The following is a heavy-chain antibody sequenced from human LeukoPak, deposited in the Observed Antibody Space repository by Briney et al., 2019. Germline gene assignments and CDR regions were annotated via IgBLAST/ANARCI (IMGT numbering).Heavy chain of an antibody. J-gene: IGHJ4*02. CDR1: GFTFSSYG. CDR2: ISYDGSNK. CDR3: AREVYDFWRKGYYFDY. V-gene: IGHV3-30*03. Sequence: GGSLRLSCAAPGFTFSSYGMHWVRQAPGKGLEWVAVISYDGSNKYYADSVKGRFTISRDNSKNTLYLQMNSLRAEDTAVYYCAREVYDFWRKGYYFDYWGQGTLVTVSS. D-gene: IGHD3-3*01.